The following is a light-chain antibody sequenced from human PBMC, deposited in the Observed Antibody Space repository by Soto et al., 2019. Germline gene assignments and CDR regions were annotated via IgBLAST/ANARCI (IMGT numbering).Light chain of an antibody. J-gene: IGKJ3*01. CDR3: QQRSNWPRT. Sequence: EIVLTQSPATLSLSPGERATLSCRASQSVSSYLAWYQQKPGQAPRLLIYDASNRATGIPARFSGSGSGTDFTLTISSLAPDDFAVYYCQQRSNWPRTFGPGTKVD. CDR2: DAS. V-gene: IGKV3-11*01. CDR1: QSVSSY.